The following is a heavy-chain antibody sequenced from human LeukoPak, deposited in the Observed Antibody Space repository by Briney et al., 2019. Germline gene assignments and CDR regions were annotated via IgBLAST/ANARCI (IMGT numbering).Heavy chain of an antibody. CDR2: IIPIFGTA. D-gene: IGHD3-22*01. V-gene: IGHV1-69*13. CDR1: GGTFSSHA. CDR3: ARVGYYYDSSGLDY. Sequence: RASVKVSCKASGGTFSSHAISWVRQPPGQGLEWMGGIIPIFGTANYAQKFQGRVTITADESTSTAYMELSSLRSEDTAVYYCARVGYYYDSSGLDYWGQGTLVTVSS. J-gene: IGHJ4*02.